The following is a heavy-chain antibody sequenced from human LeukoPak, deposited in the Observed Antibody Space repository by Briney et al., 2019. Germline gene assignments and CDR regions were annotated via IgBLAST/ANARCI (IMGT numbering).Heavy chain of an antibody. Sequence: RGSLRLSCAASGFTFSSYAMTWVRQAPGKGLEWVSVISDSGAITHYADSVKGRFTMSRDNSKNTLYLQMKSLRGEDTALYYCAKYISGYAEDFDYWGQGTLVTVSS. V-gene: IGHV3-23*01. J-gene: IGHJ4*02. CDR2: ISDSGAIT. CDR1: GFTFSSYA. D-gene: IGHD6-19*01. CDR3: AKYISGYAEDFDY.